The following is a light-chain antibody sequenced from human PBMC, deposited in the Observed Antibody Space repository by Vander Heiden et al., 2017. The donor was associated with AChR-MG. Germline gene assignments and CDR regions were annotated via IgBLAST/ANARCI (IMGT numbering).Light chain of an antibody. V-gene: IGKV1-39*01. J-gene: IGKJ5*01. CDR2: AAS. Sequence: DIQMTQSPSSLSASVGDRVTITCRASQSIRSDLNWYQQKSGKAPRLLIYAASTLVSGVPSRFSGSGSGTDFTLTITSLQPEDFATYYCQQSYSTPITFGQGTRLDIK. CDR3: QQSYSTPIT. CDR1: QSIRSD.